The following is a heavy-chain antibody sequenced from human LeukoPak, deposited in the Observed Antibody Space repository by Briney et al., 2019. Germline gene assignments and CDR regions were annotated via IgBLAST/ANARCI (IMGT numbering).Heavy chain of an antibody. Sequence: SETLSLTCTVSGGSKSNYYWTWIRQPPGKGLEWLAYINYSGSSNYSPSLKSRVTISVDTSKNQFSLKLSSVTAADTAVYYCARDRGSSSPNGYYYYMDVWGKGTTVTISS. V-gene: IGHV4-59*12. CDR3: ARDRGSSSPNGYYYYMDV. CDR2: INYSGSS. CDR1: GGSKSNYY. J-gene: IGHJ6*03. D-gene: IGHD6-13*01.